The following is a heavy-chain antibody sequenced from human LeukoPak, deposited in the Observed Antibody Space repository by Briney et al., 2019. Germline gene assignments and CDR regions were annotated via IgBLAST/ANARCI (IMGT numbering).Heavy chain of an antibody. CDR3: AKDPQGD. CDR1: GFTFSNNA. CDR2: ISGSGGST. D-gene: IGHD3-16*01. Sequence: GGSLRLSCAASGFTFSNNAMSWVRQAPGKGLEWVSAISGSGGSTYYADSVKGRFSISRDNSENTLYLQMNSLRAGDTAVYYCAKDPQGDWGQGTLVTVSS. V-gene: IGHV3-23*01. J-gene: IGHJ4*02.